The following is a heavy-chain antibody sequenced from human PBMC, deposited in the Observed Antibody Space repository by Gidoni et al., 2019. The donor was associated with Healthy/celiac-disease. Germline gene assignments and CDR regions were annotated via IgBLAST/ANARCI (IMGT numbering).Heavy chain of an antibody. CDR1: GGSISSSSYY. D-gene: IGHD2-21*02. CDR2: IYYSGST. CDR3: ARDSHPPLPRSYCGGDCYSDSGVY. J-gene: IGHJ4*02. Sequence: QLQLQESGPGLVKPSETLSLTCTVSGGSISSSSYYWGWIRQPPGKGLEWIGSIYYSGSTYYNPSLKSRVTISVDTSKNQFSLKLSSVTAADTAVYYCARDSHPPLPRSYCGGDCYSDSGVYWGQGTLVTVSS. V-gene: IGHV4-39*07.